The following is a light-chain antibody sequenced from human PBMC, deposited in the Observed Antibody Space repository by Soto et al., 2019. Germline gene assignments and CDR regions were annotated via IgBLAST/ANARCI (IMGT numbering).Light chain of an antibody. CDR2: EVT. Sequence: QSVLTQPASVSGSPGQSITISCTGSSSDVGDYHYVSWYQQHPGKAPKLMIYEVTNRPSGVSSRFSGSKSGNTASLTISGLLPEDEADYYCSSYASSSTLYVFGTGTKLTVL. J-gene: IGLJ1*01. CDR3: SSYASSSTLYV. CDR1: SSDVGDYHY. V-gene: IGLV2-14*01.